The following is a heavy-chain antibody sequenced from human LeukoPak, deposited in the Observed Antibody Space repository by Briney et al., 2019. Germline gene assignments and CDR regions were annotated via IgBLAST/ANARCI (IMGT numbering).Heavy chain of an antibody. CDR2: IKEDGSKK. Sequence: GGSLRLSCAASGFTFSSYWMSWARQAPGKGLEWVAHIKEDGSKKYYVDSVKGRFTISRDNAKNSLYLQMNSLRAEDTAVYYCARTRVGGYFDYWGQGTLVTVSS. CDR3: ARTRVGGYFDY. D-gene: IGHD1-26*01. CDR1: GFTFSSYW. V-gene: IGHV3-7*01. J-gene: IGHJ4*02.